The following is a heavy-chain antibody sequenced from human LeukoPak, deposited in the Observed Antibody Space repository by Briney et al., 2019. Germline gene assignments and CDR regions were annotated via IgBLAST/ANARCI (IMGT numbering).Heavy chain of an antibody. D-gene: IGHD3-22*01. J-gene: IGHJ3*02. V-gene: IGHV4-4*02. CDR1: GDSISISNW. CDR3: AREVEYYDSSGYRPHAFDI. CDR2: IYHRGGT. Sequence: SETLSLTCAVSGDSISISNWWSWVRQPPGKGLEWIGEIYHRGGTAYNPSLRSRVTISVDTSKNQFSLKVNSVTAADTAVYYCAREVEYYDSSGYRPHAFDIWGQGTLVTVSA.